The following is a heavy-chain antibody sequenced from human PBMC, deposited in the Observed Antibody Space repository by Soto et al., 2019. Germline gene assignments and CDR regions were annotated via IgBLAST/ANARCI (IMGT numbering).Heavy chain of an antibody. CDR3: ATGLRFLEWLWALDGMDV. D-gene: IGHD3-3*01. J-gene: IGHJ6*02. V-gene: IGHV1-69*13. CDR2: IIPIFGTA. CDR1: GGTFSSYA. Sequence: ASVKVSCKASGGTFSSYAISWGRQAPGQGLEWMGGIIPIFGTANYAQKFQGRVTITADESTSTAYMELSSLRPEDTAVYYCATGLRFLEWLWALDGMDVWGQGTTVTVSS.